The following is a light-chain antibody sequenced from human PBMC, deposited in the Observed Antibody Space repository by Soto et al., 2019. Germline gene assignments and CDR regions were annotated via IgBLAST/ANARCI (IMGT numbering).Light chain of an antibody. CDR3: QQYYSFPLT. V-gene: IGKV3-15*01. Sequence: EIVMTQSPATLSVSPGERATLSCRASQSVSSNLAWYHQKPGQAPRLLIYGASTRATGIPGRFSGSGSGTEFTLTISSLQSEDFATYYCQQYYSFPLTFGQGTKLEIK. J-gene: IGKJ2*01. CDR2: GAS. CDR1: QSVSSN.